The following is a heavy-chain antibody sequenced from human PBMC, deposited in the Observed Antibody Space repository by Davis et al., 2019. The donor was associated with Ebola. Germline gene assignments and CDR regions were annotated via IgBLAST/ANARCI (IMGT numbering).Heavy chain of an antibody. CDR2: INPDGGTS. J-gene: IGHJ4*02. D-gene: IGHD3-3*01. CDR3: ARTSGLRFLEWIIDY. Sequence: ASVKVSCKASGYTFTTYYMHWVRQAPGQGLEWMGVINPDGGTSSYSQKFQGRVTMTRDTSTSTVYMELSSLRADDTAVYYCARTSGLRFLEWIIDYWGQGTLVTVSS. V-gene: IGHV1-46*01. CDR1: GYTFTTYY.